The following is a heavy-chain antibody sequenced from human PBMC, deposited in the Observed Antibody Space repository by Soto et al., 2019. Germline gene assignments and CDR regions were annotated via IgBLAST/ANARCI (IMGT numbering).Heavy chain of an antibody. CDR1: GGTFSSYA. CDR3: ASSLTPSYSSPFPHGY. J-gene: IGHJ4*02. Sequence: SVKVSCKASGGTFSSYAISWVRQAPGQGLEWMGGIIPIFGTANYAQKFQGRVTITADESTSTAYMELSSLRAEDTAVYYCASSLTPSYSSPFPHGYWGQGTLVTVSS. D-gene: IGHD6-6*01. V-gene: IGHV1-69*13. CDR2: IIPIFGTA.